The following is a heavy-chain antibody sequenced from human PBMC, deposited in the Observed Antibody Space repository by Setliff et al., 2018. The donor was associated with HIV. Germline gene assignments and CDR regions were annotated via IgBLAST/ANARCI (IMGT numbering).Heavy chain of an antibody. V-gene: IGHV1-69*13. CDR3: ARVGEMATIGYSYYYMDV. D-gene: IGHD5-12*01. Sequence: AASVKVSCKASGVTFRRFAFSWVRQAPGQGLEWMGGIIPMFSTTNYAQKFQGRVTITADESTSTVYMELTSLRFEDTAVYYCARVGEMATIGYSYYYMDVWGKGTTVTVSS. CDR2: IIPMFSTT. CDR1: GVTFRRFA. J-gene: IGHJ6*03.